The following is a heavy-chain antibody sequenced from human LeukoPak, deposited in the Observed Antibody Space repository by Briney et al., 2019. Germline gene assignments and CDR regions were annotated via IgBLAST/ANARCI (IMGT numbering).Heavy chain of an antibody. CDR2: ISYDGRNK. D-gene: IGHD3-10*01. Sequence: GRSLRLSCAASGFTFSSYGMHWVRQAPGKGLEWVAVISYDGRNKYYVDSVKGRFTISRDNSKNTVYLQMNSLRAEDTAVYYCAKDDRFGELSPYDYWGQGTLVTVSS. J-gene: IGHJ4*02. CDR3: AKDDRFGELSPYDY. CDR1: GFTFSSYG. V-gene: IGHV3-30*18.